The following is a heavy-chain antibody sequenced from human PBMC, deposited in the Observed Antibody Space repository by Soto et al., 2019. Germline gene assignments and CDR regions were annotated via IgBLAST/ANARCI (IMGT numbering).Heavy chain of an antibody. Sequence: SDATLVNPPHTLTLTCTFSWFSFPTAGVAVGWIRQTPGGALEWLTLIYYNDDRRFSPSLKTRLTITGDTSKNQVVLSLTNVDPGDTATYFCAHSDGGYEIIYFDCRGQGIPVTVS. V-gene: IGHV2-5*01. D-gene: IGHD5-12*01. J-gene: IGHJ4*02. CDR1: WFSFPTAGVA. CDR3: AHSDGGYEIIYFDC. CDR2: IYYNDDR.